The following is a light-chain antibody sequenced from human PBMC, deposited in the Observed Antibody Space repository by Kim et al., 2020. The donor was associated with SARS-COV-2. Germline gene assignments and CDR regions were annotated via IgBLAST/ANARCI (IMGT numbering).Light chain of an antibody. CDR1: SRDVGYYNS. CDR3: SSHTTSSTYV. CDR2: DVS. V-gene: IGLV2-14*03. Sequence: GKSITVSCTRTSRDVGYYNSVSWYQHHPGKAPKLIIYDVSKRPSGVPNRFSGSQSGNTASLTISGLRAEDEADYYCSSHTTSSTYVFGRGTKVTVL. J-gene: IGLJ1*01.